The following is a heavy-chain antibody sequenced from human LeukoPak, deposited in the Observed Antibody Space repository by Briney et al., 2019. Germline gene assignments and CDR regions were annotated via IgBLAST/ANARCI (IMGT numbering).Heavy chain of an antibody. CDR1: GFTFSSYA. D-gene: IGHD6-13*01. Sequence: GGSLRLSCAASGFTFSSYAMHWVRQAPGKGLEYVSAISSNGGSTYYANSVKGRFTISRDNSKNTLYLQMNSLRAEDTAVYYCARGMVAAAGTVFDYWGQGTLVTVSS. V-gene: IGHV3-64*01. CDR3: ARGMVAAAGTVFDY. J-gene: IGHJ4*02. CDR2: ISSNGGST.